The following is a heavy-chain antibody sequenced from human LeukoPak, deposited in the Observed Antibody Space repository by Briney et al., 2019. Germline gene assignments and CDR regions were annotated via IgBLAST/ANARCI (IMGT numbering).Heavy chain of an antibody. J-gene: IGHJ5*02. D-gene: IGHD2-2*01. CDR1: GGSISSYY. V-gene: IGHV4-4*07. CDR2: IYTSGST. Sequence: SETLSLTCTVSGGSISSYYWSWIRQPAGKGLEWIGRIYTSGSTNYNPSPKSRVTISVDTSKNQFSLKLSSVTAADTAVYYCARHSGYCSSTSCYVRWFDPWGQGTLVTVSS. CDR3: ARHSGYCSSTSCYVRWFDP.